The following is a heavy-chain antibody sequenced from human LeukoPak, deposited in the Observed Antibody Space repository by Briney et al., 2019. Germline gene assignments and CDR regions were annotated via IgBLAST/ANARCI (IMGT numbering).Heavy chain of an antibody. D-gene: IGHD1-26*01. J-gene: IGHJ4*02. Sequence: GGSLRLSCAASGFTFSSYGMSWVRQAPGKGLEWVSAISGSGARTYYADSVKGRFTISRDNSKNTLYLQMNSLRAEDTAVYYCAKGPIVRFDYWGQGTLVTVSS. CDR3: AKGPIVRFDY. V-gene: IGHV3-23*01. CDR2: ISGSGART. CDR1: GFTFSSYG.